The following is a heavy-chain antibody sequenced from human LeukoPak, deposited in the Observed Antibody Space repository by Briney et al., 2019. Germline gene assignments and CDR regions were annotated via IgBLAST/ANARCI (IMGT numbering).Heavy chain of an antibody. CDR3: ARVARIAVAGTVPLFYFDY. J-gene: IGHJ4*02. V-gene: IGHV1-2*02. Sequence: GASVKVSCKASGYTFTGYYMHWVRQAPGQGLEWMGWINPNSGGTNYAQKFQGRVTMTRDTSISTAYTELSRLRSDDTAVYYCARVARIAVAGTVPLFYFDYWGQGTLVTVSS. CDR1: GYTFTGYY. D-gene: IGHD6-19*01. CDR2: INPNSGGT.